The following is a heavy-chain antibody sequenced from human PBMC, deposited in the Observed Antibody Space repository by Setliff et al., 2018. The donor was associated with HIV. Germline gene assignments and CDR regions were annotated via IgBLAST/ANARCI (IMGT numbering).Heavy chain of an antibody. J-gene: IGHJ4*02. Sequence: SETLSLTCTVSGGSINNYYWGWIRQPPGKGLEWIGSIYPGSTKCNPSLRSRLTISLDSPTNQFSVTLSSVTAADTAMYYCARYTVGSMVDYWGPGTLVTVSS. CDR1: GGSINNYY. D-gene: IGHD5-12*01. V-gene: IGHV4-4*08. CDR3: ARYTVGSMVDY. CDR2: IYPGST.